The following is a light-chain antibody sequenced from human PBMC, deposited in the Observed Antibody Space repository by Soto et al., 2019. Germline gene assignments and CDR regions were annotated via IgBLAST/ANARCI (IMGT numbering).Light chain of an antibody. CDR1: SSDVGSYNL. Sequence: QSALTQPASVSGSPGQSITISCTGTSSDVGSYNLVSWCQQHPGKAPKLMIYEVSKRPSGVSNRFPGSKSGNTASLTISGLQAEDEADYYCCSYAGSSTFDVVFGGGTKVTVL. J-gene: IGLJ2*01. CDR3: CSYAGSSTFDVV. CDR2: EVS. V-gene: IGLV2-23*02.